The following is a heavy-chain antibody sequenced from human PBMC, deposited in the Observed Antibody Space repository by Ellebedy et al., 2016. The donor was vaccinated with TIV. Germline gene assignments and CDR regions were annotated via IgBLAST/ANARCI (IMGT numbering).Heavy chain of an antibody. J-gene: IGHJ3*02. CDR3: VSRARTTRDGLTM. D-gene: IGHD1-1*01. CDR1: GDSISSSSFC. V-gene: IGHV4-39*07. CDR2: ICYGGKS. Sequence: SETLSLTCTISGDSISSSSFCWGWIRQPPGKGLEYIGIICYGGKSYYNPSLKSRVAISVDTSEKQFSLKLSSVTAADTAMYYCVSRARTTRDGLTMWGQGTMVTVTS.